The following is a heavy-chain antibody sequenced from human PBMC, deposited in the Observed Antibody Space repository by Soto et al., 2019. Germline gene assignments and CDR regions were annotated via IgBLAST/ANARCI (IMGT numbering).Heavy chain of an antibody. Sequence: QVQLVESGGGVVQPGRSLRLSCAASGFTFSNYGMHWVRQAPGKGLEWVAVISYHGSDKYYADSVKGRFTISRDNSKNTLYLQMDSLRAADTAVYYCAKVHLTTTVTTVGYWGQGNLVTVSS. CDR1: GFTFSNYG. V-gene: IGHV3-30*18. CDR3: AKVHLTTTVTTVGY. J-gene: IGHJ4*02. D-gene: IGHD4-17*01. CDR2: ISYHGSDK.